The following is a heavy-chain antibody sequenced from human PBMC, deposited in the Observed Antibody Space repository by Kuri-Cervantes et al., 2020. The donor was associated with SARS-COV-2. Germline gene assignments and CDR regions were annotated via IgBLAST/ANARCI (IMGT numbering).Heavy chain of an antibody. D-gene: IGHD2-15*01. V-gene: IGHV1-69*13. CDR1: GYTFTGYY. CDR2: IIPIFGTA. Sequence: SVKVSCKASGYTFTGYYMHWVRQAPGQGLEWMGGIIPIFGTANYAQKFQGRVTITADESTSTAYMELSSLRSEDTAVYYCARDPHPHLYFSGGSCCYGMDVWGQGTTVTVSS. J-gene: IGHJ6*02. CDR3: ARDPHPHLYFSGGSCCYGMDV.